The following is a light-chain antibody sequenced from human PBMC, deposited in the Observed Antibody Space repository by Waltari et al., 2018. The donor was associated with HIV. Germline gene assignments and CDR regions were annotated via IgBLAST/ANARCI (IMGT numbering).Light chain of an antibody. CDR2: SNK. J-gene: IGLJ3*02. CDR1: SSNIGSNY. V-gene: IGLV1-47*01. CDR3: AAWDDSLRV. Sequence: QSVLTQPPSASGTPGQRVNISCSGSSSNIGSNYVYWYPHLPGTAPKLLIYSNKQRPSGVPNRVSGSKSGTSASLAISGLRSEDEANYYWAAWDDSLRVFGGGTKLTVL.